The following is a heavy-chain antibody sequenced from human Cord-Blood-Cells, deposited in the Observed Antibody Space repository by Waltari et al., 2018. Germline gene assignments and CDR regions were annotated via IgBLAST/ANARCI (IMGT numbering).Heavy chain of an antibody. Sequence: QVQLQESGPGLVKPSQTLSLTCPVSGGSISSGGYYWSWTRQHPGKGLEWIGYIYYSGGTYYNPSLKSRVTISVDTSKNQFSLKLSSVTAADTAVYYCARALRYFDWYFDYWGQGTLVTVSS. CDR3: ARALRYFDWYFDY. CDR2: IYYSGGT. D-gene: IGHD3-9*01. CDR1: GGSISSGGYY. J-gene: IGHJ4*02. V-gene: IGHV4-31*03.